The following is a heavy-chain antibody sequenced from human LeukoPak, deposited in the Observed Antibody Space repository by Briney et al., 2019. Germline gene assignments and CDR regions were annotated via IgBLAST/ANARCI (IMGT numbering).Heavy chain of an antibody. D-gene: IGHD4-11*01. CDR3: ARLGNSNPYYYGMDV. V-gene: IGHV5-51*01. CDR1: GYSFTNYW. CDR2: IYPGDSDT. J-gene: IGHJ6*02. Sequence: GESLKISCKGSGYSFTNYWIVLVRQMPGKGLEWMGIIYPGDSDTRYSPSFQGQVTISADKSMSTAYLQWSSLKASDTAMYYCARLGNSNPYYYGMDVWGQGTTVTVSS.